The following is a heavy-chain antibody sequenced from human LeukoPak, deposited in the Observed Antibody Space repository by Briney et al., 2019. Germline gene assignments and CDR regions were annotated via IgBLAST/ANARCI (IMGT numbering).Heavy chain of an antibody. V-gene: IGHV4-30-4*08. CDR1: GDSIDNYDYY. CDR2: INYSGTT. D-gene: IGHD2-8*01. CDR3: ARVKREDTFVYGTNFYYMDV. J-gene: IGHJ6*03. Sequence: SETLSLTCTVSGDSIDNYDYYCSFVRQPPGKVLEWNGYINYSGTTSYNPALKSQLTISMDTSNNQFSLDLSSVISADTAVYFCARVKREDTFVYGTNFYYMDVWGNGTAVTVSS.